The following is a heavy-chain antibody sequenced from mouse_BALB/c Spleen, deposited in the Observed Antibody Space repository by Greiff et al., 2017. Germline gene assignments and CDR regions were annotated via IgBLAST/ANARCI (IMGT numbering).Heavy chain of an antibody. D-gene: IGHD2-4*01. CDR3: ARIYYDYDAFAY. J-gene: IGHJ3*01. Sequence: EVQRVESGGGLVQPGGSRKLSCAASGFTFSSFGMHWVRQAPEKGLEWVAYISSGSSTIYYADTVKGRFTISRDNPKNTLFLQMTSLRSEDTAMYYCARIYYDYDAFAYWGQGTLVTVSA. CDR1: GFTFSSFG. V-gene: IGHV5-17*02. CDR2: ISSGSSTI.